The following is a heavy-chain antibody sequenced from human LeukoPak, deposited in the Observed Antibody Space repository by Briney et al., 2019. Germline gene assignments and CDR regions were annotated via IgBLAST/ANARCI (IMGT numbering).Heavy chain of an antibody. Sequence: GGSLRLSCAASGFTFSSYGMHWVRQAPGKGLEWVAVISYDGSNKYYADSVKGRFTISRDNSKNTLYLQMNSLRAEDTAVYYCAKWAYSSSWGRDYWGQGTLVTVSS. V-gene: IGHV3-30*18. CDR3: AKWAYSSSWGRDY. CDR1: GFTFSSYG. J-gene: IGHJ4*02. CDR2: ISYDGSNK. D-gene: IGHD6-13*01.